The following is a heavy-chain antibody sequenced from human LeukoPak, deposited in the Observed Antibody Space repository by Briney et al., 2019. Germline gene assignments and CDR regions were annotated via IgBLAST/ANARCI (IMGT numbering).Heavy chain of an antibody. V-gene: IGHV1-2*02. J-gene: IGHJ4*02. CDR3: ARAPSSSWYLIGY. CDR2: INPNSGGT. Sequence: ASVKVSCKASGYTFTGYYMHWVRQAPGQGLEWMGWINPNSGGTNYAQKFQGRVTMTRDTSISTAYMELSRLRSDDTAVYYCARAPSSSWYLIGYWGQGTLVTVSS. D-gene: IGHD6-13*01. CDR1: GYTFTGYY.